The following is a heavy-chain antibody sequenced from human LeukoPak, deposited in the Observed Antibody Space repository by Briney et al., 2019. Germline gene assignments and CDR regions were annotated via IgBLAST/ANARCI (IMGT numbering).Heavy chain of an antibody. CDR1: GGSISSSSYY. CDR2: IYYSGST. D-gene: IGHD6-19*01. Sequence: PSETLSFTCTVSGGSISSSSYYWGWLRQPPGKGLEWIGSIYYSGSTYYNPSLKSRVTISVDTSKNQFSLKLSSVTAADTAVYYCARVASGWYSYYYYGMDVWGQGTTVTVSS. J-gene: IGHJ6*02. CDR3: ARVASGWYSYYYYGMDV. V-gene: IGHV4-39*07.